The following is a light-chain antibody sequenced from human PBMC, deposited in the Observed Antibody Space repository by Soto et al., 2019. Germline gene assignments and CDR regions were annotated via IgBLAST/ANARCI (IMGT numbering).Light chain of an antibody. CDR3: QQYNNWPPLT. CDR2: GAS. V-gene: IGKV3D-15*01. J-gene: IGKJ4*01. Sequence: EIVMTQSPATLFVSAGERVTLSCRASQSVSSNLAWYQQKPGQAPRLLIYGASTRATGIPARFSGSGSGTDFTLTISSLQSEDFAVYYCQQYNNWPPLTFGGGTKVEIK. CDR1: QSVSSN.